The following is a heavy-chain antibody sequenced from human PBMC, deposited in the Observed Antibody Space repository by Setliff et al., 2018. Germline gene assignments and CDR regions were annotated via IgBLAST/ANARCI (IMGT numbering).Heavy chain of an antibody. D-gene: IGHD3-22*01. CDR3: ARYDSSGYSENYYFDY. J-gene: IGHJ4*02. CDR2: IYTSGST. V-gene: IGHV4-61*02. CDR1: GGSISSGSYY. Sequence: SETLSLTCTVSGGSISSGSYYWSWIRQPAGKGLEWIGRIYTSGSTNYNPSLKSRVTISVDTSKKQFSLKLSSVTAADTAVYYCARYDSSGYSENYYFDYWGQGTLVTVSS.